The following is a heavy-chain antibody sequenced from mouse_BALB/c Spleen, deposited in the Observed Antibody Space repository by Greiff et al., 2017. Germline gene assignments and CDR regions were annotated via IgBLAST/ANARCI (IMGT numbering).Heavy chain of an antibody. D-gene: IGHD2-2*01. Sequence: DVKLQQSGAELVRSGASVKLSCTASGFNIKDYYMHWVKQRPEQGLEWIGWIDPENGDTEYAPKFQGKATMTADTSSNTAYLQLSSLTSEDTAVYYCNALYGYDGDYYAMDYWGQGTSVTVSS. V-gene: IGHV14-4*02. CDR3: NALYGYDGDYYAMDY. CDR2: IDPENGDT. CDR1: GFNIKDYY. J-gene: IGHJ4*01.